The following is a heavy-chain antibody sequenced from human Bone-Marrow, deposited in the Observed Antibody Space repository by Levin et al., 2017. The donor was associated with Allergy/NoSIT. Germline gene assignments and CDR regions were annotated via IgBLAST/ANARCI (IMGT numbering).Heavy chain of an antibody. CDR3: ARDPPSYVANRPFDY. V-gene: IGHV3-21*01. CDR1: GFTFTDYN. Sequence: GGSLRLSCAASGFTFTDYNMNWVRQAPGKGLEWVSSITRGSDFIYYADSVKGRFTISRDNAKNSLFLQINSLRVEDTAVYYCARDPPSYVANRPFDYWGQGTLVTVSS. D-gene: IGHD4/OR15-4a*01. J-gene: IGHJ4*02. CDR2: ITRGSDFI.